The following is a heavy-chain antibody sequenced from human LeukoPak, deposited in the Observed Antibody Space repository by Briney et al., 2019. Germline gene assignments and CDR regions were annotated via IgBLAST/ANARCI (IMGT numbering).Heavy chain of an antibody. CDR2: IYYSGST. J-gene: IGHJ4*02. D-gene: IGHD3-9*01. Sequence: SETLSLTCTVSGGSISSYYWSWIRQPPGKGLEWIGYIYYSGSTNYNPSLKSRVTISVDTSKNQFSLKLSSVTAADTAVYYCARVYFDWLSIDYWGQGTLVAVSS. CDR1: GGSISSYY. V-gene: IGHV4-59*01. CDR3: ARVYFDWLSIDY.